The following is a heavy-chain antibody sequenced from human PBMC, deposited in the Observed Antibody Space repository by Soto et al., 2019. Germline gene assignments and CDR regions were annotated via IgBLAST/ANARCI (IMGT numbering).Heavy chain of an antibody. Sequence: SETLSLTCAVYGGSFSGYYWSWIRQPPGKGLEWIGEINHSGSTNYNPSLKSRVTISVDTSKNQFSLKLSSVTAADTAVYYCARNRVTMVRGPGRFFDYWGQGTLVTVSS. J-gene: IGHJ4*02. CDR3: ARNRVTMVRGPGRFFDY. D-gene: IGHD3-10*01. V-gene: IGHV4-34*01. CDR2: INHSGST. CDR1: GGSFSGYY.